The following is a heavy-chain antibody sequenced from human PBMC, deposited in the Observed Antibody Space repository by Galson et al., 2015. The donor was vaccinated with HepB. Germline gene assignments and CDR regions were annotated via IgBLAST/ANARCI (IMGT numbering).Heavy chain of an antibody. CDR1: GFTFSSYG. D-gene: IGHD6-19*01. CDR3: AKGEAVAGTEYFQH. Sequence: SLRLSCAASGFTFSSYGMHWVRQAPGKGLEWVAVISYDGSNKYYADSVKGRFTISRDNSKNTLCLQMNSLRAEDAAVYYCAKGEAVAGTEYFQHWGQGTLVTVSS. J-gene: IGHJ1*01. V-gene: IGHV3-30*18. CDR2: ISYDGSNK.